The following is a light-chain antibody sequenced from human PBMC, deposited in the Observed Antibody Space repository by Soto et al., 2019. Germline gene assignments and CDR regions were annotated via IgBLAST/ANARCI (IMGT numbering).Light chain of an antibody. CDR3: QHRFNWPWT. Sequence: EIVMTQSPATLSVSPGERATLSCRASHSVIYNVAWYQQRPGQAPRLLIYAASARAAAVPDRFTGSGSGTDFALTISRLEPEDFAVYYCQHRFNWPWTFGQGTKVDIK. V-gene: IGKV3D-20*02. J-gene: IGKJ1*01. CDR2: AAS. CDR1: HSVIYN.